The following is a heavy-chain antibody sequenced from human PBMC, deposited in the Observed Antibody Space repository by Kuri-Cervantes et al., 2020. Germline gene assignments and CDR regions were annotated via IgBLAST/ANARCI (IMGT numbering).Heavy chain of an antibody. V-gene: IGHV2-70*04. CDR1: GFSLSTSGVG. J-gene: IGHJ3*02. D-gene: IGHD2-2*01. CDR3: ARTCGSCSLGDAFDI. CDR2: IDWDDDK. Sequence: SGPTLVKPTQTLTLTCTFSGFSLSTSGVGVGWIRQPPGKALEWLARIDWDDDKFFSTSLKTRLTISRDTSKNQVVLTMANMDPADTATYYCARTCGSCSLGDAFDIWGKGTTVTVSS.